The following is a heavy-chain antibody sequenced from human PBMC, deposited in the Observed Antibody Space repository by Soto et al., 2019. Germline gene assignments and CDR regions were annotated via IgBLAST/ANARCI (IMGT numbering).Heavy chain of an antibody. CDR3: ARGGGYCSGGSCYRSFDY. D-gene: IGHD2-15*01. V-gene: IGHV1-69*12. CDR2: IIPIFGTA. CDR1: GGTFSSYA. J-gene: IGHJ4*02. Sequence: QVQLVQSGAEVKKPGSSVKVSCKASGGTFSSYAISWVRQAPGQGLEWMGGIIPIFGTANYAQKFQGRVPITADESTSTAYMELSSLRSEDTDVYYCARGGGYCSGGSCYRSFDYWGQGTLVTVSS.